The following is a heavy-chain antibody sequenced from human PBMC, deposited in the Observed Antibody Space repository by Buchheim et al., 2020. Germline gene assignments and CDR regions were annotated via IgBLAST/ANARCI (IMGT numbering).Heavy chain of an antibody. Sequence: EVQLVESGGGLVQLGGSLRLSCAASGFTFSSYEMNWVRQAPGKGLEWVSYISSSGSTIYYADSVKGRFTISRDNAKNSLYLQMNSLRAEDTAVYYCASGGTMVRGVINSNWFDPWGQGTL. CDR1: GFTFSSYE. V-gene: IGHV3-48*03. J-gene: IGHJ5*02. CDR2: ISSSGSTI. D-gene: IGHD3-10*01. CDR3: ASGGTMVRGVINSNWFDP.